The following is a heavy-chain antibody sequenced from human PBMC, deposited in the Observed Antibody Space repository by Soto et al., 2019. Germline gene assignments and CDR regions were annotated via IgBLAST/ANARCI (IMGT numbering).Heavy chain of an antibody. V-gene: IGHV1-2*04. CDR1: GYTFTGYY. CDR3: ARSSGGSWPSDDY. D-gene: IGHD3-10*01. Sequence: ASVKVSCKASGYTFTGYYMHWVRQAPGQGLEWMGWINPNSGGTNYAQKFQGWVTMTRDTSISTAYMELSRLRSDDTAMYYCARSSGGSWPSDDYWGQGTLVTVSS. J-gene: IGHJ4*02. CDR2: INPNSGGT.